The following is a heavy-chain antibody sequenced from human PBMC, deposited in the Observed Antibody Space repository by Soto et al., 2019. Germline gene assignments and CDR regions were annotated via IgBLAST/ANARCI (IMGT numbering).Heavy chain of an antibody. J-gene: IGHJ5*02. V-gene: IGHV1-18*01. D-gene: IGHD3-3*01. CDR2: ISAYDGKT. Sequence: ASVKVSCNASGYNLNIYGINWVRQAPGQGLELMGWISAYDGKTTYAEKFQGRVTMTTDASTSTAYMELRRLRSDHKAVYYCARDPHEYWTSYWFDPWGQGTLVPVSS. CDR1: GYNLNIYG. CDR3: ARDPHEYWTSYWFDP.